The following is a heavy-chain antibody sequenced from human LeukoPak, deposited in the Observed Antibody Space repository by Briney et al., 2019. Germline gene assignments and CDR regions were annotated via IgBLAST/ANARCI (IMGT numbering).Heavy chain of an antibody. V-gene: IGHV4-34*01. CDR2: INHSGST. J-gene: IGHJ4*02. CDR3: ARGPYDYVWGSYRYKDYFDY. Sequence: PSETLSLTCAVYGGSFSGYYWNWIRQPPGKGLEWIGEINHSGSTNYNPSLKSRVTISVDTSKNQFSLKLSSVTAADTAVYYCARGPYDYVWGSYRYKDYFDYWGQGTLVTVSS. D-gene: IGHD3-16*02. CDR1: GGSFSGYY.